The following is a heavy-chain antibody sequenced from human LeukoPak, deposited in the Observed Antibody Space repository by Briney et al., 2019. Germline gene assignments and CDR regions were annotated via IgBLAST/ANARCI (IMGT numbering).Heavy chain of an antibody. J-gene: IGHJ4*02. CDR2: IIPILGIA. CDR1: GGTFSSYA. Sequence: SVKVSCKASGGTFSSYAISWVRQAPGQGLEWMGRIIPILGIANYAQKFQGRVTITADKSTSTAYMELSSLRSEDTAVYYCAVGIEMATIRADYWGQGTLVTVSS. CDR3: AVGIEMATIRADY. D-gene: IGHD5-24*01. V-gene: IGHV1-69*04.